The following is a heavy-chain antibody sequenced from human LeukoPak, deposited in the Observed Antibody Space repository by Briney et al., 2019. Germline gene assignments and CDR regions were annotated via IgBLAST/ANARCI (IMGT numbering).Heavy chain of an antibody. V-gene: IGHV1-18*01. CDR1: GYTFTSYG. Sequence: GASVKVSCKASGYTFTSYGISWVRQAPGQGLEWMEWISSYNGNTNYAQKLQGRVTMTTDTSTSTAYMELRSLRSDDTAVYYCASPKYYYDSSGRGWVDIWGQGTMVTVSS. CDR3: ASPKYYYDSSGRGWVDI. CDR2: ISSYNGNT. D-gene: IGHD3-22*01. J-gene: IGHJ3*02.